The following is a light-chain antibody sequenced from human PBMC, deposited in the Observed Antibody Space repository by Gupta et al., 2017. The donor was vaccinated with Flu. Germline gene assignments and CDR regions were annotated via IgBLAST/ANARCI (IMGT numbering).Light chain of an antibody. J-gene: IGLJ2*01. CDR1: SGHSSYA. V-gene: IGLV4-69*01. Sequence: HPVLTQSPSPSASLGTSVKITCTLSSGHSSYAIACHQQQPEKGPRYLMKVNSDGSHSKGDGIPDRSSGSSSGAERYLTISSLQSEDEADYYCQTWGTGIVVFGGGTKLTVL. CDR2: VNSDGSH. CDR3: QTWGTGIVV.